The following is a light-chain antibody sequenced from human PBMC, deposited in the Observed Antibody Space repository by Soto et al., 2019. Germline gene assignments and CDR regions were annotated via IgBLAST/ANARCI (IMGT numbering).Light chain of an antibody. CDR3: HQYDSYPRT. Sequence: IQMTQSPATLSASLGDRVTMTCRASQSLDRDCLAWYQQKPGKAPNLLIYKASTLETGVSSRFTGGGSGTVFTLTISSLQPDDFATYYCHQYDSYPRTFGPGTTVDLK. J-gene: IGKJ1*01. CDR2: KAS. CDR1: QSLDRDC. V-gene: IGKV1-5*03.